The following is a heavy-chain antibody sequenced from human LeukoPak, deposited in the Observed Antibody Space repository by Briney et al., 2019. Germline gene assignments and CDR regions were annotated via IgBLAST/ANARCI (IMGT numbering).Heavy chain of an antibody. J-gene: IGHJ6*03. CDR2: ISYDGSNK. CDR1: GFTFSSYA. V-gene: IGHV3-30*04. Sequence: PGRSLRLSCAASGFTFSSYAMHWVRQAPGKGLEWVAVISYDGSNKYYADSVKGRFTISRDNSKNTLYLQMNSLRAEDTAVYYCARPAAGGNYYYYYMDVWGKGTTVTVSS. D-gene: IGHD2-15*01. CDR3: ARPAAGGNYYYYYMDV.